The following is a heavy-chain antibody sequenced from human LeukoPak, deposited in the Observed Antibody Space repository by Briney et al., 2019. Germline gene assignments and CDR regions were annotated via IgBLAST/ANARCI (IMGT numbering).Heavy chain of an antibody. CDR3: ASSRGPLVIYYYYYYMDV. J-gene: IGHJ6*03. V-gene: IGHV1-69*13. CDR2: IIPIFGTA. D-gene: IGHD3-22*01. CDR1: GGTFSSYA. Sequence: SVKVSCKASGGTFSSYAISWVRQAPGQGLEWMGGIIPIFGTANYAQKFQGRVTITADESTSTAYMELSSPRSEDTAVYYRASSRGPLVIYYYYYYMDVWGKGTTVTVSS.